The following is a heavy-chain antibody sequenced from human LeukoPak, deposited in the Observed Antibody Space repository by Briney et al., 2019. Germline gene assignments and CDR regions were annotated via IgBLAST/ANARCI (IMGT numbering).Heavy chain of an antibody. Sequence: GGSLRLSCAASGFTFSSYSMDWVRQAPGKGLEWVSSISSSSSYIYYADSVKGRFTISRDNAKNSLYLHMNSLRAEDTALYYCTRNTVAAAGDDWGQGTLVTVSS. CDR1: GFTFSSYS. J-gene: IGHJ4*02. D-gene: IGHD6-13*01. CDR2: ISSSSSYI. CDR3: TRNTVAAAGDD. V-gene: IGHV3-21*01.